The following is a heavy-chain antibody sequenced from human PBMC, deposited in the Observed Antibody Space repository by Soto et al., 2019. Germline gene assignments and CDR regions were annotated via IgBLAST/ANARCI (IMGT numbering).Heavy chain of an antibody. CDR2: ISSSSSTI. V-gene: IGHV3-48*01. CDR1: GFTFSSYS. Sequence: PGGSLRLSCAASGFTFSSYSMNWVRQAPGKGLEWVSYISSSSSTIYYADSVKGRFTISRDNAKNSLYLQMNSLRAEDTAVYYCARVVATIFGYVDVWGKGTTVTVSS. J-gene: IGHJ6*04. CDR3: ARVVATIFGYVDV. D-gene: IGHD5-12*01.